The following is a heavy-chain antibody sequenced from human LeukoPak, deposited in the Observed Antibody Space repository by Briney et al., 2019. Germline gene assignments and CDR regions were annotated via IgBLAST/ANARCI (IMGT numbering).Heavy chain of an antibody. CDR2: IIPIFGTA. CDR3: ASPTVTTNDAFDI. Sequence: SVKVSCKVSGYTLTELSMHWVRQAPGQGLEWMGGIIPIFGTANYAQKFQGRVTITADESTSTAYMELSSLRSEDTAVYYCASPTVTTNDAFDIWGQGTMVTVSS. D-gene: IGHD4-17*01. CDR1: GYTLTELS. J-gene: IGHJ3*02. V-gene: IGHV1-69*13.